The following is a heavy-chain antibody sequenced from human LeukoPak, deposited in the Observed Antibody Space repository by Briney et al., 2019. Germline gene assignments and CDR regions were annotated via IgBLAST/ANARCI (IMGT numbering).Heavy chain of an antibody. CDR3: AKGGGSYYTAFDY. D-gene: IGHD1-26*01. CDR2: ISSSSSTI. Sequence: GGSLRLSCAASGFTFSSYAMHWVRQAPGKGLEWVSYISSSSSTIYYADSVKGRFTISRDNAKNSLYLQMNSLRAEDTAVYYCAKGGGSYYTAFDYWGQGTLVTVSS. J-gene: IGHJ4*02. CDR1: GFTFSSYA. V-gene: IGHV3-48*04.